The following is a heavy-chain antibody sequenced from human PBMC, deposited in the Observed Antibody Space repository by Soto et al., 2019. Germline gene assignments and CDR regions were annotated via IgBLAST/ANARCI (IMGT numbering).Heavy chain of an antibody. CDR3: ARTMTTSGWFDP. J-gene: IGHJ5*02. D-gene: IGHD4-17*01. CDR2: IYHSGVT. V-gene: IGHV4-30-2*01. CDR1: GAPITSGLYS. Sequence: SLPCALAGAPITSGLYSWIWIRQPPGKGLEWIGYIYHSGVTYYNPSLKSRVTLSIDRTKKQFSLKLKSVTAADTAVYFCARTMTTSGWFDPWGQGTLVTV.